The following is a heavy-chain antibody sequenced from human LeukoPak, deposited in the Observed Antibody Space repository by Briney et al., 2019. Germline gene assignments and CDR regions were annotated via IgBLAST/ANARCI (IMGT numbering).Heavy chain of an antibody. D-gene: IGHD6-6*01. Sequence: PSETLSLTCSVSGGSVSNYYWNWIRQPPGKGLEWIGYVYYTGSTNYNPSLKSRVTMFEDKSKNQFSLRLYSVTVADTAVCYCARHFAYSSSSYFDYWGQGSLVTVSS. CDR1: GGSVSNYY. CDR2: VYYTGST. CDR3: ARHFAYSSSSYFDY. J-gene: IGHJ4*02. V-gene: IGHV4-59*08.